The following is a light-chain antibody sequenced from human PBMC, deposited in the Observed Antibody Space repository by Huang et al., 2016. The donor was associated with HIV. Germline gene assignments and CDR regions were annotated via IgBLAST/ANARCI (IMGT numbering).Light chain of an antibody. CDR2: DAS. Sequence: EIVMTQSPGTLSVSPGERATLSFRAIQSVRSNLAWYQQKPGQAPRLIIYDASSRANGVPASFSGSGSGTQFTLSISSLQSEDFAVYYCQQYDNWPPFTFGPGTKVDI. CDR3: QQYDNWPPFT. J-gene: IGKJ3*01. CDR1: QSVRSN. V-gene: IGKV3-15*01.